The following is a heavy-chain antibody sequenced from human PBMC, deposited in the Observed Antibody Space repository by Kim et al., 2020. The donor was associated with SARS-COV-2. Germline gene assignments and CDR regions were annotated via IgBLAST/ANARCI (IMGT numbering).Heavy chain of an antibody. CDR2: IYWDDDK. CDR1: GFSLTTSGVG. V-gene: IGHV2-5*02. Sequence: SGPTLVNPTQTLTLTCTFSGFSLTTSGVGVGWIRQPPGKALEWLALIYWDDDKRYSPSLKSRLTITKDTSKNQVVLTMTNMDPMDTATYYCAQSFRSWGTYFSDYFDYWGQGTLVTVSS. J-gene: IGHJ4*02. D-gene: IGHD3-16*01. CDR3: AQSFRSWGTYFSDYFDY.